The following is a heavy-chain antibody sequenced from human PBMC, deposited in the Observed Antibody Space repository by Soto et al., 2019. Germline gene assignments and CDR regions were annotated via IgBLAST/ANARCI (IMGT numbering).Heavy chain of an antibody. V-gene: IGHV4-59*08. D-gene: IGHD3-16*01. CDR2: IYYSGST. J-gene: IGHJ4*02. Sequence: QVQLQESGPGLVKPSETLSLTCTVSRGSISSYYWSWIRQPPGKGLEWIGYIYYSGSTNYNPSLKSRVTISVDTSKNQFPLNLSSVTAADTAVYYCARGGGGYYFDYWGQGTLVTVSS. CDR3: ARGGGGYYFDY. CDR1: RGSISSYY.